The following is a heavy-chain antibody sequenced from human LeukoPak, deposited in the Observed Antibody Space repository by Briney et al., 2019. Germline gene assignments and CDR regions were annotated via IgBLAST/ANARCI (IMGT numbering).Heavy chain of an antibody. D-gene: IGHD6-13*01. V-gene: IGHV4-59*08. Sequence: SETLSLTCTVSGGSISSYYWSWIRQPPGKGLEWIGYIYYSGSTNYNPSLKSRVTISVDTSKNQFSLKLSSVTAADTAVYYCARQETYSSSWYTGGYLDYWGQGTLVTVSS. CDR2: IYYSGST. CDR3: ARQETYSSSWYTGGYLDY. CDR1: GGSISSYY. J-gene: IGHJ4*02.